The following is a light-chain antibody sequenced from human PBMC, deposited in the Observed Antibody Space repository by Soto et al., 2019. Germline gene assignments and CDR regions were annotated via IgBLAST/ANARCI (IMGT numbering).Light chain of an antibody. V-gene: IGKV1-5*01. CDR3: QQYSRYST. Sequence: SQMTRYPFTLSASVVDKINMTVRASQTISGWLAWYQQKPGRAHRLLIYGASSRATGIPDRFSGGGSGTEFTLTISRLQPDDFATYYCQQYSRYSTFGQGTKVDIK. CDR1: QTISGW. CDR2: GAS. J-gene: IGKJ1*01.